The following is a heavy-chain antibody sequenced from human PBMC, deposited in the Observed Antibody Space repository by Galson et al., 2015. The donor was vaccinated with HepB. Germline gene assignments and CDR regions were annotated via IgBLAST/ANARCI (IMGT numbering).Heavy chain of an antibody. V-gene: IGHV3-53*01. J-gene: IGHJ4*02. CDR3: ARGATGRPFDY. CDR1: GFTVSSNY. D-gene: IGHD1-14*01. CDR2: IYSGGST. Sequence: SLRLSCAASGFTVSSNYMSWVRQAPGKGLEWVSVIYSGGSTYYADSVKGRFTISRDNSKNTLYLQMNSLRAEDTAVYYCARGATGRPFDYWGQGTLVTVSS.